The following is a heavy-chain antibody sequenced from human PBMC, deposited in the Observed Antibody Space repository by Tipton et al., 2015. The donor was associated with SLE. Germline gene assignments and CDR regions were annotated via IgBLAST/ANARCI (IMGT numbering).Heavy chain of an antibody. D-gene: IGHD1-7*01. CDR3: AITGTTEY. CDR1: GGSISSSSYY. V-gene: IGHV4-61*01. J-gene: IGHJ4*02. Sequence: TLSLTCTVSGGSISSSSYYWSWIRQPPGKGLEWIGYIYYSGSTNYNPSLKSRVTISVDTSKNQFSLKLSSVTAADTAVYYCAITGTTEYWGQGTLVTVSS. CDR2: IYYSGST.